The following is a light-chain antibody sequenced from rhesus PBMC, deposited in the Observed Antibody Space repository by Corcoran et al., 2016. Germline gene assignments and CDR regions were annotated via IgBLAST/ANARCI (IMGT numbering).Light chain of an antibody. CDR2: SND. V-gene: IGLV1-60*01. CDR1: SSNIGGYG. J-gene: IGLJ2*01. CDR3: ATWDDSGTGL. Sequence: QSVLTQPPSASEAARKSVTISCSGSSSNIGGYGVSWYQQLPGAAPKLLFFSNDQRASGVSDRFSGSKSGTSASLAISGLQTEEEADYYCATWDDSGTGLFGGGTRLTVL.